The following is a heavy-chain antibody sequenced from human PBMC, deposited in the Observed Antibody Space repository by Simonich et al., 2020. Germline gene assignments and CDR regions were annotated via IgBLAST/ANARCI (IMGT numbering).Heavy chain of an antibody. D-gene: IGHD1-26*01. V-gene: IGHV4-34*01. J-gene: IGHJ4*02. CDR2: INHSGRP. CDR3: ARGLIGGSYYY. CDR1: GGSFSGYY. Sequence: QVQLQQWGAGLLKPSETLSLTCAVYGGSFSGYYWSWVRQPPGKGLEWIGEINHSGRPKYSPALKSRVTISVDTSKNQFSLKLSSVTAADTAVYYCARGLIGGSYYYWGQGTLVTVSS.